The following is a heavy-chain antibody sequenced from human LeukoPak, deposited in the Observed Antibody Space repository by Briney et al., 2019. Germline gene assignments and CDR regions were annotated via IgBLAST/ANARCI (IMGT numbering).Heavy chain of an antibody. J-gene: IGHJ5*02. V-gene: IGHV3-64D*06. CDR2: ISSNGGST. CDR1: GFTFSSYA. CDR3: VKDLYSSSWYWFDP. D-gene: IGHD6-13*01. Sequence: PGGSLRLSCSASGFTFSSYAMHWVRQAPGKGLEYVSAISSNGGSTYYADSVKGRFTISRDNSETTLYLQMSSLRAEDTAVYYCVKDLYSSSWYWFDPWGQGTLVTVSS.